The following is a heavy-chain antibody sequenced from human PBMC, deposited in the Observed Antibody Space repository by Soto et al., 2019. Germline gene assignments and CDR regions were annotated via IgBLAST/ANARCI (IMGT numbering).Heavy chain of an antibody. J-gene: IGHJ4*02. CDR2: ISSNGGST. CDR1: GFTFSSYA. D-gene: IGHD5-12*01. Sequence: PGGSLRLSCAASGFTFSSYAMHWVRQAPGKGLEYVSAISSNGGSTYYANSVKGRFTISRDNSKNTLYLQMGSLRAEDMAVYYCARHIDGYNSLYYFDYWGQGTLVTVSS. V-gene: IGHV3-64*01. CDR3: ARHIDGYNSLYYFDY.